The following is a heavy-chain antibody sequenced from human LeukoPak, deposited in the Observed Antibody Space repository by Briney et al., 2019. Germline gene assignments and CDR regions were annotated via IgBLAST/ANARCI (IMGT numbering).Heavy chain of an antibody. CDR2: IKQDGSEK. CDR3: ASHYKGDYFDY. V-gene: IGHV3-7*01. Sequence: GSLRLSFATSGFTFSFYWMSWVRQAPGEGLEWVANIKQDGSEKYYVDSVKGRFTISRDNAKNSLYLQMNSLRAEDTAVYYCASHYKGDYFDYWGQGTLVTVSS. J-gene: IGHJ4*02. CDR1: GFTFSFYW. D-gene: IGHD1-1*01.